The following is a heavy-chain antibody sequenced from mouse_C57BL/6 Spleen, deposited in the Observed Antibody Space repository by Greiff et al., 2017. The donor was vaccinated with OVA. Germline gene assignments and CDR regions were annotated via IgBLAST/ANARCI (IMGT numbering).Heavy chain of an antibody. V-gene: IGHV14-4*01. D-gene: IGHD1-1*02. Sequence: EVMLVESGAELVRPGASVKLSCTASGFNIKDDYMHWVKQRPEQGLEWIGWIDPENGDTEYASKFQGKATITADTSSNTAYLQLSSLTSEDTAVYYCTTGGNYYAMDYWGQGTSVTVSS. CDR2: IDPENGDT. J-gene: IGHJ4*01. CDR1: GFNIKDDY. CDR3: TTGGNYYAMDY.